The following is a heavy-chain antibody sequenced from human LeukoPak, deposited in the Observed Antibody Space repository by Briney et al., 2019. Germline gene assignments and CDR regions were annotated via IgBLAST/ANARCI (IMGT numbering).Heavy chain of an antibody. CDR1: GGSISSGSYY. CDR3: ARPVFAFAFDI. D-gene: IGHD2-21*01. CDR2: IYTSGST. Sequence: SETLSLTCTVSGGSISSGSYYWSWIRQPAGKGLEWIGRIYTSGSTNYNPSLKSRVTISVDTSKNQFSLKLSSVTAADTAVYYCARPVFAFAFDIWGQGTMVTVSS. V-gene: IGHV4-61*02. J-gene: IGHJ3*02.